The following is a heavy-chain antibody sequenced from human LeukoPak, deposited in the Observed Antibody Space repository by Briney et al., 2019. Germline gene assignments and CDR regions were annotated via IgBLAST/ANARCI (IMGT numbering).Heavy chain of an antibody. CDR2: IIPIFGTA. J-gene: IGHJ4*02. V-gene: IGHV1-69*13. Sequence: SVKVSCKASGYTFTSYYMHWVRQAPGQGLEWMGGIIPIFGTANYAQKFQGRVTITADESTSTAYMELSSLRSEDTAVYYCARDYGGNSGGGFYWGQGTLVTVSS. D-gene: IGHD4-23*01. CDR3: ARDYGGNSGGGFY. CDR1: GYTFTSYY.